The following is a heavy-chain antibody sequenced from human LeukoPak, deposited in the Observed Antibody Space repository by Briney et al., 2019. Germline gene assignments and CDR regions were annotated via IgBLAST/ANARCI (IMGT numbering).Heavy chain of an antibody. Sequence: GGSLRLSCAASGFSFSTYIMHWVRQAPGKGLEWVASSNGDYIDSVKGRFIISRDNSKNTLYLQMNSLRAEDTAVFYCVRETIPAAPHSGAFDIWGQGTMVTVSS. D-gene: IGHD6-13*01. CDR3: VRETIPAAPHSGAFDI. CDR1: GFSFSTYI. V-gene: IGHV3-30*03. J-gene: IGHJ3*02. CDR2: SSNG.